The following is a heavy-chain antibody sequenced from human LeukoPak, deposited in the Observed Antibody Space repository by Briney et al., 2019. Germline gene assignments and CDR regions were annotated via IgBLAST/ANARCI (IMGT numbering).Heavy chain of an antibody. CDR1: GFTVSSNY. J-gene: IGHJ6*02. V-gene: IGHV3-74*01. CDR3: TRDLMDYDVSTGLHHYYMDV. D-gene: IGHD3-9*01. CDR2: INGDGTSI. Sequence: GGSLRLSCAASGFTVSSNYMSWVRQAPGKGLVWVSRINGDGTSIGYADSVKGRFTISRDYAKNTLYLQMNTLRVEDTAVYYCTRDLMDYDVSTGLHHYYMDVWGQGTTVTVSS.